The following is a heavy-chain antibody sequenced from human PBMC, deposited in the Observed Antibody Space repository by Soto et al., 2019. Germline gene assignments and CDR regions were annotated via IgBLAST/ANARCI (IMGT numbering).Heavy chain of an antibody. D-gene: IGHD3-3*01. CDR3: ARAITIFGVVIIPRNYHYYIDV. CDR2: IYYSGST. J-gene: IGHJ6*03. V-gene: IGHV4-59*01. CDR1: GGSISSYY. Sequence: ETLSLTCTVSGGSISSYYWSWIRQPPGKGLEWIGYIYYSGSTNYNPSLKSRVTISVDTSKNQFSLKLSSVTAADTAVYYCARAITIFGVVIIPRNYHYYIDVWGKGTTVTVSS.